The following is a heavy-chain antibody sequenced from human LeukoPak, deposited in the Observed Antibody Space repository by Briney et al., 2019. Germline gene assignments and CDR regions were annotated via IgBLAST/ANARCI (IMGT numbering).Heavy chain of an antibody. CDR1: GYSFTSYW. V-gene: IGHV5-51*01. Sequence: GESLKISCKGSGYSFTSYWIGWGRQMPGKGLEWMGIIYPGDSDTRYSPSFQGQVTISTDKSIGTAYLQWSSLKASDTAMYYCARLYARMAVAGLYYFDYWGQGTLLTVSS. D-gene: IGHD6-19*01. J-gene: IGHJ4*02. CDR3: ARLYARMAVAGLYYFDY. CDR2: IYPGDSDT.